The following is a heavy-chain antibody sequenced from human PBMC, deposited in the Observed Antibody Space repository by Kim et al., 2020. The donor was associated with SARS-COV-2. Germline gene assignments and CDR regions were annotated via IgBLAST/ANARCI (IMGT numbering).Heavy chain of an antibody. J-gene: IGHJ4*02. V-gene: IGHV3-30*18. CDR3: AKDLGGPYYFDY. CDR2: ISYDGSNK. CDR1: GFTFSSYG. Sequence: GGSLRLSCAASGFTFSSYGMHWVRQAPGKGLEWVAVISYDGSNKYYADSVKGRFTISRDNSKNTLYLQMNSLRAEDTAVYYCAKDLGGPYYFDYWGQGTLVTVSS.